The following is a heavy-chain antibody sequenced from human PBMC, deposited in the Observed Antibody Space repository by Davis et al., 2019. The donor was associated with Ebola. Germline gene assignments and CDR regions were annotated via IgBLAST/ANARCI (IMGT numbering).Heavy chain of an antibody. CDR3: AKDRLGYSYGYATFDY. CDR1: GFTFSSYG. D-gene: IGHD5-18*01. CDR2: IWYDGSNK. V-gene: IGHV3-30*02. Sequence: GESLKISCAASGFTFSSYGMHWVRQAPGKGLEWVAVIWYDGSNKYYSDSVKGRFTISRDNSKNTLYLQMNSLRAEDTAVYYCAKDRLGYSYGYATFDYWGQGTLVTVSS. J-gene: IGHJ4*02.